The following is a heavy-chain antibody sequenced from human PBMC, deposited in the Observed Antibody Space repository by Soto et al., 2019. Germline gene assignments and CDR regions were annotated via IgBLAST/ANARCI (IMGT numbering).Heavy chain of an antibody. D-gene: IGHD2-8*01. V-gene: IGHV4-30-2*01. Sequence: SETLSLTCAVSGGSISVGGYSWSWIRQPPGKGLEWIGYIYQSGSTYYNPSLKSRVTISLDRSKNQFSLMLNSVTAADTAVYYCARVGETNGYYYFDYWGQGTLVTVSS. J-gene: IGHJ4*02. CDR3: ARVGETNGYYYFDY. CDR2: IYQSGST. CDR1: GGSISVGGYS.